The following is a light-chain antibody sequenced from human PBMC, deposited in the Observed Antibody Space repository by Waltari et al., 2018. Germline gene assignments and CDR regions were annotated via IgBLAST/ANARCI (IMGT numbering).Light chain of an antibody. CDR1: SPNIRAGSD. Sequence: QSVLTQPPSVSGAPGQRVTSPCTGSSPNIRAGSDVHWYQQLPGTAPKLLIYGNTNRPSGVPDRFSGSKSGTSASLAITGLQAEDEADYYCQSYDNSPYVIFGGGTKLTVL. V-gene: IGLV1-40*01. CDR2: GNT. CDR3: QSYDNSPYVI. J-gene: IGLJ2*01.